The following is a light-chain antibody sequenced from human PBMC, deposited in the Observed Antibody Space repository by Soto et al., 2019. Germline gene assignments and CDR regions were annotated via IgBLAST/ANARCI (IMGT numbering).Light chain of an antibody. Sequence: EVVMTQSPATLPVSPGERATLSCRASQTVRDNLGWYQQKPGQPPRLLSYGATTRATGIPARFSGSGSGTEFTLTISSLQSEDFAVYYCQQYNDWPPRITFGQGTRLEIK. V-gene: IGKV3D-15*01. J-gene: IGKJ5*01. CDR1: QTVRDN. CDR2: GAT. CDR3: QQYNDWPPRIT.